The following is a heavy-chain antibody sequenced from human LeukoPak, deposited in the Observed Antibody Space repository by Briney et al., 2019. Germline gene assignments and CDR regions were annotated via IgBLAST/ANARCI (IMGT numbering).Heavy chain of an antibody. Sequence: SETLSLICTVSGGSISTSDYYWGCILQSAGKGLEWIGSIYYSGSTYFNPSLKSRVTMSVDTSKNQFSLKLTSVTAADTAVYYCVTAYCTTTICYEYVDCWGQGTLVTVSS. CDR2: IYYSGST. CDR1: GGSISTSDYY. D-gene: IGHD2-2*01. V-gene: IGHV4-39*01. CDR3: VTAYCTTTICYEYVDC. J-gene: IGHJ4*02.